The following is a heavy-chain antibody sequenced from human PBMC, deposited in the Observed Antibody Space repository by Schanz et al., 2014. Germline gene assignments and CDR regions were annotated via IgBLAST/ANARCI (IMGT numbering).Heavy chain of an antibody. J-gene: IGHJ6*02. V-gene: IGHV3-30*04. CDR3: AKDDTQVNGMDV. Sequence: LVESGGGVVQPGRSLRLSCAASGFTFSRHAMHWVRQAAGKGLEWVAAITYDGSNKYYADSVKGRFTISRDNSKNTLHLQMNSLRVEDTAVYYCAKDDTQVNGMDVWGQGTTVTVSS. CDR2: ITYDGSNK. CDR1: GFTFSRHA.